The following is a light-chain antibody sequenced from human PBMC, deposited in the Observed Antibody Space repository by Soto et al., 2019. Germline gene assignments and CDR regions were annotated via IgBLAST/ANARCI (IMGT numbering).Light chain of an antibody. V-gene: IGLV2-14*01. J-gene: IGLJ2*01. Sequence: QSALTQPASVSGSPGQSITISCTGTSSDVGGYNYVSWYQQHPGKAPKLIIYEVSDRPSGLSNRFSGSKSGNTASLTISGLQAEDEADYYCSSYTSSSTLAVIFGGGTQLTVL. CDR1: SSDVGGYNY. CDR2: EVS. CDR3: SSYTSSSTLAVI.